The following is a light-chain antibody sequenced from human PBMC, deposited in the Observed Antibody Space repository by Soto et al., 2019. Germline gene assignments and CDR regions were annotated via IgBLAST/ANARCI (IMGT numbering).Light chain of an antibody. CDR3: SSYTSSSTYV. V-gene: IGLV2-14*03. J-gene: IGLJ1*01. CDR1: SSDVGYYNY. Sequence: QSALTQPASVSGSPGQSLTISCTGTSSDVGYYNYVSWYQQHPGKAPKLMIYDVRNRPSGVSNRFSGSKSGNTASLTISGLQAEDEADYYCSSYTSSSTYVFGTGTKLTVL. CDR2: DVR.